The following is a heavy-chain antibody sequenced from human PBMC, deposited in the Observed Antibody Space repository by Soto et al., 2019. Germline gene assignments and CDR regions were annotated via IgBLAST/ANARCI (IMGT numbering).Heavy chain of an antibody. D-gene: IGHD2-15*01. J-gene: IGHJ5*02. V-gene: IGHV1-18*01. CDR2: ISAYNGNT. CDR1: GHTFTSYG. Sequence: GASVKVSCKASGHTFTSYGISWVRQAPGQGLEWMGWISAYNGNTNYAQKLQGRVTMTTDTSTSTAYMELRSLRSDDTAVYYCARDQVRYCSGGSCFWFDPWGQGTLVTVSS. CDR3: ARDQVRYCSGGSCFWFDP.